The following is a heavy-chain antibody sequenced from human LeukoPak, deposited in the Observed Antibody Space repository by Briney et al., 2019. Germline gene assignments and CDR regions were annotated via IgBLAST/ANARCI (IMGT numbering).Heavy chain of an antibody. V-gene: IGHV4-34*01. CDR2: INHSGST. J-gene: IGHJ5*02. CDR3: ARATGVSTAVNWFDP. Sequence: PSETLSLTCAVYGASFSGYYWSWIRQPPGKGLEWIGEINHSGSTNYNPSLKSRVTISVDTSKNQFSLKLSSVTAADTAVYYCARATGVSTAVNWFDPWGQGTLVTVSS. CDR1: GASFSGYY. D-gene: IGHD4-11*01.